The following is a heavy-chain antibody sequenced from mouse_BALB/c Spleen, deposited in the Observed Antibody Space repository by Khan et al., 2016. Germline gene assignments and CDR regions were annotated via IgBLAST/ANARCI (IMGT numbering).Heavy chain of an antibody. Sequence: QIQLVQSGPELKKPGETVRISCKASGYTFTTAGMQWVQKMPGEGLKWIGWINTHSGVPKYAEDFKGRFAFSLETSASTAYLQIRNLKNEDTATYFCAGIYYDYEGYAMDYWGQGTSVTVSS. D-gene: IGHD2-4*01. V-gene: IGHV9-4*02. CDR1: GYTFTTAG. CDR3: AGIYYDYEGYAMDY. CDR2: INTHSGVP. J-gene: IGHJ4*01.